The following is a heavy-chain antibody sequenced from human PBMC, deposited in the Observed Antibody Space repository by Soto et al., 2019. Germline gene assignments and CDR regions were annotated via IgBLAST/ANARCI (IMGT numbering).Heavy chain of an antibody. CDR2: IYYSVST. CDR1: VGSISSYY. J-gene: IGHJ5*02. CDR3: ARVYCSGGRCFLFDP. D-gene: IGHD2-15*01. V-gene: IGHV4-59*01. Sequence: LSRTCTVSVGSISSYYWIWIRQPPGKGLEWIGYIYYSVSTNYNPSLKSRVTISVDTSKNQFSLKLSYVTAADTAVYYCARVYCSGGRCFLFDPWGQGTLVTVSS.